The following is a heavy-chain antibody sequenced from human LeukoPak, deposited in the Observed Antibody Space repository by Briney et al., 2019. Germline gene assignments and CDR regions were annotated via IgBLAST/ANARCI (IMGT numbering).Heavy chain of an antibody. V-gene: IGHV1-18*01. J-gene: IGHJ4*02. CDR1: GYTFTSYG. CDR2: ISAYNGNT. Sequence: ASVKVSCKASGYTFTSYGISWVRQAPGQGLEWMGWISAYNGNTNYAQKLQGRVTMTTDTSTSTAYMELRSLRSDDTAVYYCARVDVVIPTADPMIYWGQGTLVTVSS. D-gene: IGHD2-2*01. CDR3: ARVDVVIPTADPMIY.